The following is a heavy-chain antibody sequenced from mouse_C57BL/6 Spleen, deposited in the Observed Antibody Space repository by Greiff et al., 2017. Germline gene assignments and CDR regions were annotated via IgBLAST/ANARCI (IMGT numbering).Heavy chain of an antibody. CDR3: ARGYYGSMGFAY. CDR1: GYAFSSYW. Sequence: VQLQQSGAELVKPGASVKISCKASGYAFSSYWMNWVKQRPGKGLEWIGQIYPGDGDTNSNGKFKGKATLTADKSSSTAYMQLSSLTSEDSAVYFCARGYYGSMGFAYWGQGTLVTVSA. CDR2: IYPGDGDT. J-gene: IGHJ3*01. D-gene: IGHD1-1*01. V-gene: IGHV1-80*01.